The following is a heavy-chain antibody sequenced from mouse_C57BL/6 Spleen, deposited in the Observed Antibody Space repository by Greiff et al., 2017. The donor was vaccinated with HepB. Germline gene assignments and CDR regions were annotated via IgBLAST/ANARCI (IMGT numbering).Heavy chain of an antibody. CDR1: GYTFTDYY. Sequence: QVQLQQSGAELVRPGASVKLSCKASGYTFTDYYINWVKQRPGQGLEWIARIYPGSGNTYYNEKFKGKATLTAEKSSSTAYMQLSSLTSEDSAVYFCARSGGNYEFAYWGQGTLVTVSA. J-gene: IGHJ3*01. D-gene: IGHD2-1*01. CDR2: IYPGSGNT. V-gene: IGHV1-76*01. CDR3: ARSGGNYEFAY.